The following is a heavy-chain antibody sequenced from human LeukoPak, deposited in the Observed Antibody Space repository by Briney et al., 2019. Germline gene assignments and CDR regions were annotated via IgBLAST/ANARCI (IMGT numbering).Heavy chain of an antibody. CDR2: IYYSGST. CDR1: GGSVSSGSYY. J-gene: IGHJ4*02. CDR3: ARGKYYYYFDY. Sequence: SETLSLTCTVSGGSVSSGSYYWSWIRQPPGKGLEWIGYIYYSGSTNSNPSLKSRVTISVDTSKNQFSLRLSSVTAADTAVYYCARGKYYYYFDYWGQGTLLTVSS. V-gene: IGHV4-61*01. D-gene: IGHD2/OR15-2a*01.